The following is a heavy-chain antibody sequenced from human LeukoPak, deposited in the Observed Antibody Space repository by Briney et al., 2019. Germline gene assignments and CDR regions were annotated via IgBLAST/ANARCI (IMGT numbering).Heavy chain of an antibody. CDR3: ARVGCSSTSCYPFGDVYYFDY. Sequence: SETLSLTCTVSGGSISSGDYYWSWIRQPPGKGLEWIGYIYYSGSTYYNPSLKSRVTISVDTSKNQFSLKLSSVTAADTAVYYCARVGCSSTSCYPFGDVYYFDYWGQGTLVTVSS. D-gene: IGHD2-2*01. V-gene: IGHV4-30-4*01. CDR2: IYYSGST. CDR1: GGSISSGDYY. J-gene: IGHJ4*02.